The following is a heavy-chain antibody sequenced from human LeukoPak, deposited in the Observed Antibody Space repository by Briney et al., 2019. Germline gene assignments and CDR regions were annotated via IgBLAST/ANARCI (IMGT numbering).Heavy chain of an antibody. V-gene: IGHV3-21*01. Sequence: GGSLRLSCAASGFTFSRHSINWVRQAPGKGLEWVSSISSSSSYIYYTDSVKGRFTISRDNSRDTLYLQMNSLRAEDTAVYYCAKDGDDSIDYWGQGTLVTVSS. J-gene: IGHJ4*02. CDR3: AKDGDDSIDY. CDR2: ISSSSSYI. D-gene: IGHD3-22*01. CDR1: GFTFSRHS.